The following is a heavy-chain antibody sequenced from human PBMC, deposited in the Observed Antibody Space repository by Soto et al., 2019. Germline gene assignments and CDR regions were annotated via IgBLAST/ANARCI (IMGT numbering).Heavy chain of an antibody. CDR3: AIRHECLLLDCYFDL. Sequence: QVQLVQSGAEVKKPGASVKVSCTASGYTFTSYDINWVRQATGQGLEWMGWMNHNSGNTGSAHKFQGRVTMTRNTSRSTAYMELSSLRSEDTAVYYGAIRHECLLLDCYFDLWGLGTLVTVSS. J-gene: IGHJ2*01. CDR1: GYTFTSYD. CDR2: MNHNSGNT. V-gene: IGHV1-8*01. D-gene: IGHD3-22*01.